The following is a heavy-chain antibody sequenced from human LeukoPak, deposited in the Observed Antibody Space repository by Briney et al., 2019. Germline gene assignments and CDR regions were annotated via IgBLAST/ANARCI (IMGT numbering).Heavy chain of an antibody. J-gene: IGHJ4*02. D-gene: IGHD6-13*01. CDR2: IYSGDRT. Sequence: GGSLRLSCVASGLSVRGSYMSWVRQAPGKGLEWVSVIYSGDRTYYADSVKGRFTISRGTSKNTLYLQMNNLRADDTAMYYCTRDLTGTTWSENDYWGQGTLVTISS. CDR1: GLSVRGSY. V-gene: IGHV3-53*01. CDR3: TRDLTGTTWSENDY.